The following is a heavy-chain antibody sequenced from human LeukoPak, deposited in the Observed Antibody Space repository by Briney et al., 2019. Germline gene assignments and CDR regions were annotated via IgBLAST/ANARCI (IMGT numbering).Heavy chain of an antibody. CDR1: GFTFSSYS. J-gene: IGHJ4*02. CDR2: ISSSSTYI. Sequence: GGSLRLSCAASGFTFSSYSMNWVRQAPGKGLEWVSSISSSSTYIYYAGSVKGRFTISRDNAKNSLYLQMSSLRGEDTAVYYCARESFSGWYDDDWGKGTLVTVSS. CDR3: ARESFSGWYDDD. D-gene: IGHD6-19*01. V-gene: IGHV3-21*01.